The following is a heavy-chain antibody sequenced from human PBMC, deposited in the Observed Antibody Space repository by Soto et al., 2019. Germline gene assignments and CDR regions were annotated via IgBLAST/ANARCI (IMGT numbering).Heavy chain of an antibody. CDR2: INGGNGDT. D-gene: IGHD3-3*01. CDR3: ARGPLSLYGADFR. V-gene: IGHV1-3*01. CDR1: GYTFTSYA. J-gene: IGHJ4*02. Sequence: QVQLVQSGAEMRKPGASVMVSCKASGYTFTSYAMNWVRQATGQRLEWMGWINGGNGDTKYSQRFQDRVTMTRDTSANTVYRELCRQTSEDAAIYYCARGPLSLYGADFRWGPGTPVTVSS.